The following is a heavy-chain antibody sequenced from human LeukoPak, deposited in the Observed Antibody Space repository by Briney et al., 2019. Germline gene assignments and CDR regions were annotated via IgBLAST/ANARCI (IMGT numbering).Heavy chain of an antibody. Sequence: ASVKVSCKASGGTFSSYAISWVRQAPGQGLEWMGGFDPEDGETIYAQKFQGRVTMTEDTSTDTAYMELSSLRSEDTAVYYCATELISNWNDRPPVAFDIWGQGTMVTVSS. CDR3: ATELISNWNDRPPVAFDI. D-gene: IGHD1-1*01. V-gene: IGHV1-24*01. CDR1: GGTFSSYA. CDR2: FDPEDGET. J-gene: IGHJ3*02.